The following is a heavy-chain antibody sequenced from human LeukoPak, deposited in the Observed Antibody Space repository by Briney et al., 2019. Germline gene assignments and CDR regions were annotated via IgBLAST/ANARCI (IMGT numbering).Heavy chain of an antibody. CDR2: INHRGST. V-gene: IGHV4-34*01. D-gene: IGHD1-26*01. Sequence: SETLSLTCAVYGGSFSDYYWAWFRQPPGKGPEWIAAINHRGSTDYNPSLKSRVTISVNTSKKQFSLKLSSVTAADTAVYYCSREEKVGELLADFWGQGTLVTVSS. J-gene: IGHJ4*02. CDR1: GGSFSDYY. CDR3: SREEKVGELLADF.